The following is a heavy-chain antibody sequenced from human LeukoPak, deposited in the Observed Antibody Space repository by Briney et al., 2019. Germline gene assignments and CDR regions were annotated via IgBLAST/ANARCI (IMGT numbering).Heavy chain of an antibody. CDR3: ARQGSSGWYRTIDY. D-gene: IGHD6-19*01. J-gene: IGHJ4*02. V-gene: IGHV4-39*01. CDR1: GGSISSRNYY. CDR2: IYYSGST. Sequence: NTSETLSLTCTVSGGSISSRNYYWGWVRQSPGKGLEWIGSIYYSGSTYYNPSLKSRVTISVDTSKNQFSLKLSSVTAADTAGYYCARQGSSGWYRTIDYWGQGTLVTVSS.